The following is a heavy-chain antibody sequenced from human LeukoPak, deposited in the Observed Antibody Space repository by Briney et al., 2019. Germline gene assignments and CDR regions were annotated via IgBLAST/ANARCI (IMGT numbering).Heavy chain of an antibody. D-gene: IGHD2-2*01. V-gene: IGHV1-18*01. Sequence: GASVKVSCKASGYTFTSYGISWVRQAPGQGLEWMGWISAYNGNTNYAQKLQGRVTMTTDTSTSTAYMELRSLRSDDTAVYYCARAGRVYCSSTSCYALTLGWFDPWGQGTLVTVSS. CDR1: GYTFTSYG. CDR2: ISAYNGNT. CDR3: ARAGRVYCSSTSCYALTLGWFDP. J-gene: IGHJ5*02.